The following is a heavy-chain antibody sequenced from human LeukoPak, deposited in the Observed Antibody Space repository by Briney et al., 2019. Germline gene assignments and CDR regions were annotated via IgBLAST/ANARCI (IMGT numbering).Heavy chain of an antibody. CDR3: ARGQYGSGIAY. Sequence: SETLSLTCTVSGGSISSGDYYWSWIRQPPGKGLEWIGYISSSGRTYYKPSLKSRFTVSMYTSKNQFSLKVSSVTAADTAVFYCARGQYGSGIAYWGQGTLVTVSS. CDR1: GGSISSGDYY. D-gene: IGHD3-10*01. J-gene: IGHJ4*02. CDR2: ISSSGRT. V-gene: IGHV4-30-4*01.